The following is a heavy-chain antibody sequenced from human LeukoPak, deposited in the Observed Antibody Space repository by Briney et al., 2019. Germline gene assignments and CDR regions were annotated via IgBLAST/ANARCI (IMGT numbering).Heavy chain of an antibody. CDR2: ISSSSSYI. V-gene: IGHV3-21*01. Sequence: GGSLRLSCAASGFTFEDYAMHWVRQAPGKGLEWVSSISSSSSYIYYADSVKGRFTISRDNAKNSLYLQMNSLRAEDTAVYYCARDGYSYDYYYMDVWGKGTTVTVSS. CDR3: ARDGYSYDYYYMDV. J-gene: IGHJ6*03. D-gene: IGHD5-18*01. CDR1: GFTFEDYA.